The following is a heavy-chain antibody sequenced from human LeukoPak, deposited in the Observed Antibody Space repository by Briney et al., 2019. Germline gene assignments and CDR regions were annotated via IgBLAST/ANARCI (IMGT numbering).Heavy chain of an antibody. CDR1: GYTFTGYY. J-gene: IGHJ6*03. V-gene: IGHV1-2*02. Sequence: ASVKVSCKASGYTFTGYYMHWVRQAPGQGLEWMGWINPNSGGTNYAQKFQGRVTMTRDTSISTAYMELSRLRSDDTAVHYCAGDDFDWLEPADYYYYMDVWGKGTTVTVSS. CDR3: AGDDFDWLEPADYYYYMDV. D-gene: IGHD3-9*01. CDR2: INPNSGGT.